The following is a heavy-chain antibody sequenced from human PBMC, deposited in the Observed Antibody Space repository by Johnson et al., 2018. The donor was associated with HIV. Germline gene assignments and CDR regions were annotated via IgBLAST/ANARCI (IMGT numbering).Heavy chain of an antibody. V-gene: IGHV3-30*03. J-gene: IGHJ3*02. CDR2: ISYDGSNK. D-gene: IGHD6-6*01. CDR3: ARGGQLVAFDI. Sequence: QMLLVESGGGLVKPGGSLRLSCAASGFTFSDYYMSWIRQTPGKGLEWVAVISYDGSNKYYADSVKGRFTISRDNSKNTLYLQMNSLRAEDTAVYYCARGGQLVAFDIWGQGTMVTVSS. CDR1: GFTFSDYY.